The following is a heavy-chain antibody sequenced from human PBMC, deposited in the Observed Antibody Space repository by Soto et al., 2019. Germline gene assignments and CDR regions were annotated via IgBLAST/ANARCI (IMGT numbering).Heavy chain of an antibody. Sequence: SETLSLTCTVSGGSISSSSYYWGWIRQPPGKGLEWIGSTYYSGSTYYNPSLKSRVTISVDTSKNQFSLKLSSVTAADTAVYYCARLWGEYCSGGRSYGLLSPGMDVWGQGTTVTVSS. CDR1: GGSISSSSYY. D-gene: IGHD2-15*01. V-gene: IGHV4-39*01. CDR3: ARLWGEYCSGGRSYGLLSPGMDV. CDR2: TYYSGST. J-gene: IGHJ6*02.